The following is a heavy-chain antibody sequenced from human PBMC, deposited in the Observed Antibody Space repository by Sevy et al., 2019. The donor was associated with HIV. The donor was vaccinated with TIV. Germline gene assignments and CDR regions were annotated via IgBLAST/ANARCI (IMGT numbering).Heavy chain of an antibody. V-gene: IGHV3-9*01. J-gene: IGHJ6*02. CDR2: ISWNGFST. D-gene: IGHD5-18*01. CDR1: GSGFRFDDYA. Sequence: GGSLILSCVASGSGFRFDDYAMNWVRQAPGKGLEWVAGISWNGFSTGYGDSVKGRATISRDNAKNSVYLQMNNLRDEDTALYYCAKDTVPVGYRFDYQYTYYYGMDVWGQGTTVTVSS. CDR3: AKDTVPVGYRFDYQYTYYYGMDV.